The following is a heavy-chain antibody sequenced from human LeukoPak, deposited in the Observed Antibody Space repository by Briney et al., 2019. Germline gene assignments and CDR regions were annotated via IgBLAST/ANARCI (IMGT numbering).Heavy chain of an antibody. D-gene: IGHD3-10*01. CDR1: GFTFSSYS. CDR2: ISSSSSYI. V-gene: IGHV3-21*01. Sequence: PGGSLRLSCAASGFTFSSYSMNWVRQAPVKGLEWVSSISSSSSYIYYADSVKGRFTISRDNAKNSLYLQMNSLRAEDTAVYYCARVLYGSGSYDLDYWGQGTLVTVSS. J-gene: IGHJ4*02. CDR3: ARVLYGSGSYDLDY.